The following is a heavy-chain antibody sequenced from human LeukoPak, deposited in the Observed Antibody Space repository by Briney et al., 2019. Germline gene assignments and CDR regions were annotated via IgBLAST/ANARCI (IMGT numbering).Heavy chain of an antibody. D-gene: IGHD6-19*01. V-gene: IGHV3-53*04. Sequence: GGSLRLSCVASGFTVSSNYMSWVRQAPGKGLEWVSVTYSAGNTYYADSVKGRFTISRHNSENTLYLHMNSLRVEDTAVYFCARGGTPGYSSGRIDYWGQGTLVTVSS. J-gene: IGHJ4*02. CDR2: TYSAGNT. CDR3: ARGGTPGYSSGRIDY. CDR1: GFTVSSNY.